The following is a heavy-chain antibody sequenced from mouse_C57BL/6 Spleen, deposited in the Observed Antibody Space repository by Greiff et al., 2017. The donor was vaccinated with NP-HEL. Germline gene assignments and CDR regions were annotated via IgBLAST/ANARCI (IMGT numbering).Heavy chain of an antibody. J-gene: IGHJ4*01. D-gene: IGHD2-4*01. CDR2: IRNKANGYTT. Sequence: EVHLVESGGGLVQPGGSLSLSCAASGFTFTDYYMSWVRQPPGKALEWLGFIRNKANGYTTEYSASVKGRFTISRDNSQSILYLQMNALRAEDSATYYCARCGLRAYYAMDYWGQGTSVTVSS. CDR3: ARCGLRAYYAMDY. V-gene: IGHV7-3*01. CDR1: GFTFTDYY.